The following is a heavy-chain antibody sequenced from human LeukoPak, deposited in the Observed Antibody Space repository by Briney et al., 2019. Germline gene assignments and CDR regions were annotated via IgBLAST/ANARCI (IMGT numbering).Heavy chain of an antibody. CDR1: GFPFRIYN. D-gene: IGHD3-10*02. V-gene: IGHV3-21*01. J-gene: IGHJ6*04. CDR2: ISSDSTYI. CDR3: AELGITMIGGV. Sequence: GGSLRLSCAATGFPFRIYNMNWVRQAPGKGLEWVSSISSDSTYIYYADSVKGRFTISRDNAKNSLYLQMNSLRAEDTAVYYCAELGITMIGGVWGKGTTVTISS.